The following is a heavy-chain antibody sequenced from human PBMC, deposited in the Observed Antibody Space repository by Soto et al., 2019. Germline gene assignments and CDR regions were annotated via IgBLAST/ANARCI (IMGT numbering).Heavy chain of an antibody. CDR3: TTSEIYSFWTFDY. V-gene: IGHV3-15*01. J-gene: IGHJ4*02. Sequence: EVQRVESGGGLVKPGGSLRLSCAASGFTFSNAWMSWVRQAPGKGLEWVGRIKSKTDGGTTDYAAPVKGRFTISRDDSKNTLYLQMNSLKTEDTAVYYCTTSEIYSFWTFDYWGQGTLVTVSS. D-gene: IGHD4-4*01. CDR2: IKSKTDGGTT. CDR1: GFTFSNAW.